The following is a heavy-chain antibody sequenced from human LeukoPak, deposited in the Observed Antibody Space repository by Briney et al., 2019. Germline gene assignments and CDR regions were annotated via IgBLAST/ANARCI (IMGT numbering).Heavy chain of an antibody. CDR1: GVSIGSSSYY. J-gene: IGHJ5*01. CDR2: VFRTGST. V-gene: IGHV4-39*02. D-gene: IGHD3-10*01. CDR3: ARRVGFYGSGSLNYFDP. Sequence: SETLSLTCTVTGVSIGSSSYYWGWIRQPPGKGLEWIGSVFRTGSTYYSASLKSRVSISVDTTKNHFALKVTSVTAADTAMYFCARRVGFYGSGSLNYFDPWGQGILVSVSS.